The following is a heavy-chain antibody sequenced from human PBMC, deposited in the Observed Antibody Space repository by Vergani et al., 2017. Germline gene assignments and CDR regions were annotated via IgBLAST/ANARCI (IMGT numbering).Heavy chain of an antibody. D-gene: IGHD6-13*01. CDR1: GFTFSDYY. V-gene: IGHV3-11*05. CDR2: ISSSSSYT. Sequence: QVQLVESGGGLVKPGGSLRLSCAASGFTFSDYYMSWIRQAPGKGLEWVSYISSSSSYTNYADSVKGRFTISRDNAKNSLYLQMNSLRAEDTAVYYCAKGLAAAGYDAFDVWGQGTMVIVSS. CDR3: AKGLAAAGYDAFDV. J-gene: IGHJ3*01.